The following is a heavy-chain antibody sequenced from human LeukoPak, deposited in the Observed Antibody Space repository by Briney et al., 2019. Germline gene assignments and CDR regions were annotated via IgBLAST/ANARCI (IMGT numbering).Heavy chain of an antibody. V-gene: IGHV4-34*01. CDR3: ARDQKSRIKLGARFDY. Sequence: PSETLSLTCAVYGGSFCGYYWSWIREPPGKGVEWIGEINHSGSTNYNPSLKSRVTISVDTSKNQFSLKLSSVTAADTAVYYCARDQKSRIKLGARFDYWGQGTLVTVSS. CDR2: INHSGST. D-gene: IGHD1-7*01. J-gene: IGHJ4*02. CDR1: GGSFCGYY.